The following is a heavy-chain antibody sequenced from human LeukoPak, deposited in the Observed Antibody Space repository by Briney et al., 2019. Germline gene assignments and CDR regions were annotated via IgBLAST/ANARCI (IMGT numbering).Heavy chain of an antibody. J-gene: IGHJ5*01. Sequence: PSETLSLTCAVYGGSLSNYYWSWIRQSPGKGLEWIGEINHSGSTKFNPSLKSRVTILVDMSRSQFSLQLNSVTAADTAVYYCARGPASGSDFAWFDSWGQGTLDTVSS. CDR3: ARGPASGSDFAWFDS. V-gene: IGHV4-34*01. D-gene: IGHD3-10*01. CDR1: GGSLSNYY. CDR2: INHSGST.